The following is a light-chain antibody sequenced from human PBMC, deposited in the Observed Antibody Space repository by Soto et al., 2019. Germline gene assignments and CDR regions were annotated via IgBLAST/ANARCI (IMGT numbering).Light chain of an antibody. J-gene: IGLJ3*02. CDR1: SSNIGSNT. Sequence: QSVLTQPPSASGAPGQRVTISCSGSSSNIGSNTVNWYQELPGTAPKHLIYSNNQRPSGVPDRFSGSKSGTSVSLAISGLQSEDEADYYCAAWDARLNGVVLGGGTKLTV. CDR2: SNN. V-gene: IGLV1-44*01. CDR3: AAWDARLNGVV.